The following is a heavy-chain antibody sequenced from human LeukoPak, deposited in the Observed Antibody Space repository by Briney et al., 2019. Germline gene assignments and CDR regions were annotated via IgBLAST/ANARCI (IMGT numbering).Heavy chain of an antibody. V-gene: IGHV3-53*01. CDR3: ASLSPLYYDSSGYSY. J-gene: IGHJ4*02. Sequence: PGGSLRLSGAAPGFPVSSNHMSWGRQAPGKGLEGGSVIYSGDSTYYADSVKGRFTISRDNSKNTLYLQMNSLRAEDTAVYYCASLSPLYYDSSGYSYWGQGTLVTVSS. D-gene: IGHD3-22*01. CDR1: GFPVSSNH. CDR2: IYSGDST.